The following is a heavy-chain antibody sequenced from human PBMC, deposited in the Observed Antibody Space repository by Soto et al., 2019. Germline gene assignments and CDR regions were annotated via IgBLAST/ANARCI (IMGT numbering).Heavy chain of an antibody. CDR1: GFSLSTSGVG. V-gene: IGHV2-5*02. J-gene: IGHJ5*02. Sequence: QITLKESGPTLVKPTQTLTLTCTFSGFSLSTSGVGVGWIRQPPGKALEWLALIYWDDDKRYSPSLKSRLTITKPTSKNRLVLTMTNMDPVDTATYYCAPIQGYWQIARWFDPWGQGTLVTVSS. D-gene: IGHD3-3*02. CDR2: IYWDDDK. CDR3: APIQGYWQIARWFDP.